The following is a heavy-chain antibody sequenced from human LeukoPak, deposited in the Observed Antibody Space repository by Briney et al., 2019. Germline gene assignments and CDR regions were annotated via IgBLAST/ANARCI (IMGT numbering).Heavy chain of an antibody. CDR1: GFTFSSYG. CDR2: ISYDGSNK. J-gene: IGHJ4*02. Sequence: GGSLRLSCAASGFTFSSYGMHWVRQAPGKGLEWVAVISYDGSNKYYADSVKGRFTISRDNSKNTLYLQMNNLRAEDTAVYYCAKGSDDYVWGSYRYTPFDYWGQGTLVTVSS. D-gene: IGHD3-16*02. V-gene: IGHV3-30*18. CDR3: AKGSDDYVWGSYRYTPFDY.